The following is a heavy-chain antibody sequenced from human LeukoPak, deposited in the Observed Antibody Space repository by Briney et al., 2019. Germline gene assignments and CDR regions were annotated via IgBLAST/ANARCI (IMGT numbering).Heavy chain of an antibody. CDR3: ARDTYYYDSSGYYFDY. CDR2: IYYSGSA. CDR1: GGSISSGDYY. J-gene: IGHJ4*02. D-gene: IGHD3-22*01. Sequence: SQTLSLTCTVSGGSISSGDYYWSWIRQPPGKGLEWIGYIYYSGSAYYNPSLKRRVTISVDTSKSQFSLKLSSVTAADTAVYYCARDTYYYDSSGYYFDYWGQGTLVTVSS. V-gene: IGHV4-30-4*08.